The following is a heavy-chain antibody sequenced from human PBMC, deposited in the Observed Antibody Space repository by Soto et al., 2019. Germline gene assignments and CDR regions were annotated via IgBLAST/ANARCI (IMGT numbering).Heavy chain of an antibody. V-gene: IGHV3-48*02. D-gene: IGHD3-16*02. J-gene: IGHJ4*02. Sequence: GGSLRLSCAASGFTFSSYSVNWVRQAPGKGLEGGSYISSSSSTIYYADSVKGRFTISRDNAKNSLYLQMNSLRDGDTAVYYCARDLRRSEPGGPIVNYFDYWGQGTLVTVSS. CDR1: GFTFSSYS. CDR3: ARDLRRSEPGGPIVNYFDY. CDR2: ISSSSSTI.